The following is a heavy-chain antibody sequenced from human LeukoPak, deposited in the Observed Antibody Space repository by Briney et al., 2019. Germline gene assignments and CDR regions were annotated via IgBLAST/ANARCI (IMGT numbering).Heavy chain of an antibody. D-gene: IGHD3-10*01. CDR1: GYTFTGYY. V-gene: IGHV1-2*02. CDR3: ARDRSVWSGSYWNYYYYYMDV. CDR2: INPNSGGT. Sequence: PGASVKVSCKASGYTFTGYYMHWVRQAPGQGLEWMGWINPNSGGTNYAQKFQGRVTMTRDTSISTAYMELSRLRSDDTAVYYCARDRSVWSGSYWNYYYYYMDVWGKGTTVTVSS. J-gene: IGHJ6*03.